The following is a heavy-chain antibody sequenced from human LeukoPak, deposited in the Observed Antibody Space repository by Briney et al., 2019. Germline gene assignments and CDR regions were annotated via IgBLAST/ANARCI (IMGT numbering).Heavy chain of an antibody. CDR2: IKQDGSEK. CDR1: GFTFTSYW. D-gene: IGHD1-26*01. V-gene: IGHV3-7*01. Sequence: GGSLRLSCAASGFTFTSYWMSWVRQAPGKGLEWVANIKQDGSEKYYVDSVKGRFTISRDNAEKSLYLQMNSLRAEDTAVYYCAKETVRWELLGLDYWGQGTLVTVSS. J-gene: IGHJ4*02. CDR3: AKETVRWELLGLDY.